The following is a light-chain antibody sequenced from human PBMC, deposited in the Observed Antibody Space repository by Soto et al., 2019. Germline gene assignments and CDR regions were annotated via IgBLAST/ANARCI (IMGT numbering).Light chain of an antibody. CDR2: KAS. CDR1: QTISSW. J-gene: IGKJ1*01. Sequence: DIQLTQSPSTLSGHVGDIVTITVRASQTISSWLAWHQQKPGKAPKLLIYKASTLKSGVPSRFSGSGSGTEFTLTISSLQPDDFATYYCQQYNSYSTFGQGTKVDIK. V-gene: IGKV1-5*03. CDR3: QQYNSYST.